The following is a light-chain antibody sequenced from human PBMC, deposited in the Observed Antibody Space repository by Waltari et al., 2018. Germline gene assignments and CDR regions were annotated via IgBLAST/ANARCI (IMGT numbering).Light chain of an antibody. CDR3: QQRSKWPRT. Sequence: IVLTQSPATLSLSPGEGATLSCMASQSISTDLAWYQQKYGQAPRLLIYDAFNRATGIPARLSGSGSGTDFTLTISSLEPEDFAVYYCQQRSKWPRTFGGGTKVEIK. J-gene: IGKJ4*01. CDR1: QSISTD. CDR2: DAF. V-gene: IGKV3-11*01.